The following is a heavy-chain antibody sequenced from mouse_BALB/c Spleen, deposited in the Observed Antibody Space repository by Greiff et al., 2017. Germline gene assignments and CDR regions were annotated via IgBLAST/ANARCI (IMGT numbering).Heavy chain of an antibody. CDR1: GYTFTSYW. CDR2: IGPSDSYT. CDR3: ARRGLGTGYFDY. Sequence: QVQLQQPGAELVKPGASVKLSCKASGYTFTSYWMHWVKQRPGQGLEWIGEIGPSDSYTNYNQKFKGKATLTVDKSSSTAYMQLSSLTSEDSAVYYCARRGLGTGYFDYWGQGTTLTVSS. J-gene: IGHJ2*01. V-gene: IGHV1-69*02. D-gene: IGHD4-1*01.